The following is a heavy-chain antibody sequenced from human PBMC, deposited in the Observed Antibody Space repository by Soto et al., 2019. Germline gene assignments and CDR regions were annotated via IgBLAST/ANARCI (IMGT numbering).Heavy chain of an antibody. CDR1: GFTFDDYA. CDR3: AKDRLSLKDYYYMDV. CDR2: ISWNSGSI. Sequence: GGSLRLSCAASGFTFDDYAMHWVRQAPGKGLEWVSGISWNSGSIGYADSVKGRFTISRDNAKNSLYLQMNSLRAEDTALYYCAKDRLSLKDYYYMDVWGKGTTVTVSS. J-gene: IGHJ6*03. V-gene: IGHV3-9*01.